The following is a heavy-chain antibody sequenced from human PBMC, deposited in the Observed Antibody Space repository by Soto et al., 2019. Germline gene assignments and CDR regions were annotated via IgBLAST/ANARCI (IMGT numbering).Heavy chain of an antibody. Sequence: QVQLVQSGAEVKKPGASVKVSCKASGYTFTSNAMHWVRQAPGQRLEWMGWINTGNGNTKYSQKFQGRVTITRDTAATTTYMELSSLRSEDTAVYYCEREGYDSSGYPLAYWGQGTLVTGSS. CDR2: INTGNGNT. D-gene: IGHD3-22*01. J-gene: IGHJ4*02. V-gene: IGHV1-3*04. CDR3: EREGYDSSGYPLAY. CDR1: GYTFTSNA.